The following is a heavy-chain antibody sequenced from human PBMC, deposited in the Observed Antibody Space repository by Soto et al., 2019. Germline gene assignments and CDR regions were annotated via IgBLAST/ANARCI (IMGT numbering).Heavy chain of an antibody. D-gene: IGHD6-13*01. J-gene: IGHJ4*02. CDR1: GGSISSGGYY. CDR3: ARMGQLVNNFDY. CDR2: IYYSGST. V-gene: IGHV4-31*03. Sequence: PSETLSLTCTVSGGSISSGGYYWSWIRQHPGKGLEWIGYIYYSGSTYYNPSLKSRVTISVDTSKNQFSLKLSSVTAADTAVYYCARMGQLVNNFDYWGQGTLVTVYS.